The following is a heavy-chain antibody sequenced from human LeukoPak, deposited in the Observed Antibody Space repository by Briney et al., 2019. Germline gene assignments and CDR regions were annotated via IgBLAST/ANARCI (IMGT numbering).Heavy chain of an antibody. J-gene: IGHJ3*02. D-gene: IGHD2-15*01. CDR1: GGSISSYY. V-gene: IGHV4-59*01. CDR2: IYYSGST. Sequence: SETLSLTCTVSGGSISSYYWSWIRQPPGKGLEWIGYIYYSGSTNYNPSLKSRDTISVDTSKNQFSLKLSSVTAADTAVYYCARVKKAATPVGAFDIWGQGTMVTVSS. CDR3: ARVKKAATPVGAFDI.